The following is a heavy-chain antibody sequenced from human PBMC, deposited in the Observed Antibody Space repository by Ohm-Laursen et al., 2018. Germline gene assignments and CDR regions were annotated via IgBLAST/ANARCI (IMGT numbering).Heavy chain of an antibody. J-gene: IGHJ4*02. CDR1: GFTFSTYA. V-gene: IGHV3-23*01. Sequence: LSLTCAASGFTFSTYAMSWVRQAPGKGLEWVSSISGSGGNTWYADSVKGRFTISRDNAKNSLYLQMNSLRAEDTAVYYCASRRVGAGVVDYWGQGTLVTVSS. CDR2: ISGSGGNT. CDR3: ASRRVGAGVVDY. D-gene: IGHD1-26*01.